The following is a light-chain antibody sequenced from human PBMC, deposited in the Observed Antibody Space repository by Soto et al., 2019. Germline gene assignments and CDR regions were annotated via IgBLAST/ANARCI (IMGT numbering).Light chain of an antibody. J-gene: IGKJ3*01. V-gene: IGKV3-20*01. CDR2: GPS. Sequence: ETVLTQSPDTLSVSQGDRATLSCRAIQSVGRSNVAWYQQKPGQAPRLLVYGPSTRAAGIPDRFSGHGSGTDFPLSISRVESEDFAVYFCQLYGVAFTVGPGTNVDI. CDR1: QSVGRSN. CDR3: QLYGVAFT.